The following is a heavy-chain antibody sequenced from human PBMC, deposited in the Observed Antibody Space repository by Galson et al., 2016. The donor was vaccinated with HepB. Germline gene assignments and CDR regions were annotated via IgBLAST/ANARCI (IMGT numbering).Heavy chain of an antibody. V-gene: IGHV3-11*01. D-gene: IGHD3-10*01. CDR3: ANDQKPRGFDY. CDR1: GMTFSDSY. J-gene: IGHJ4*02. Sequence: SLRLSCAASGMTFSDSYMSWIRQPPGRGLEWVAYISSASATISYADSVRGRFTISRDNRRSLLFLEMNSLRAEDTALYYCANDQKPRGFDYWGQGTPVTVSS. CDR2: ISSASATI.